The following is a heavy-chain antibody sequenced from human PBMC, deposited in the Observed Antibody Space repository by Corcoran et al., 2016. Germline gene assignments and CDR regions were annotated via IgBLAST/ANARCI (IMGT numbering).Heavy chain of an antibody. CDR1: GYTFTSYY. CDR2: INPSGGST. D-gene: IGHD3-22*01. V-gene: IGHV1-46*01. Sequence: QVQLVQSGAEVKKPGASVKVSCKASGYTFTSYYMHWVRQAPGQGLEWMGIINPSGGSTSYAQKFQGRVTMTRDTSTSTVYMELSSLRSEDTAVYYCARDRKYYDSSGSLFDYWGQGTLVTVSS. J-gene: IGHJ4*02. CDR3: ARDRKYYDSSGSLFDY.